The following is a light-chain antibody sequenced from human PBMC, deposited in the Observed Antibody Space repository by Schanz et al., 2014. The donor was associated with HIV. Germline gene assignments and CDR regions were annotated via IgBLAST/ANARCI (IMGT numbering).Light chain of an antibody. CDR1: QSVSGF. Sequence: EIVLTQSPGTLSLSPGERATLSCRASQSVSGFLAWYQQKPGQAPRLLIYGASSRATGIPDRFSGSGSGTDFTLTISRLAPEDFAVFYCQHYSTSPITFGQGTRLEIK. V-gene: IGKV3-20*01. J-gene: IGKJ5*01. CDR2: GAS. CDR3: QHYSTSPIT.